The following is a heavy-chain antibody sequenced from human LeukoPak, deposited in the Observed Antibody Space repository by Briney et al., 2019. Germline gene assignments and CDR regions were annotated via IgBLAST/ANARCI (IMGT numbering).Heavy chain of an antibody. J-gene: IGHJ4*02. D-gene: IGHD3-22*01. V-gene: IGHV1-2*06. CDR2: INPNSGAT. CDR3: ASRYYYDSSGYYLDDY. Sequence: ASVTVSCKASGYTFTGYYMHWVRQAPGQGLEWMGRINPNSGATNYAQKFQGRVTMTRDTSISTAYMELSRLRSDDTAVYYCASRYYYDSSGYYLDDYWGQGTLVTVSS. CDR1: GYTFTGYY.